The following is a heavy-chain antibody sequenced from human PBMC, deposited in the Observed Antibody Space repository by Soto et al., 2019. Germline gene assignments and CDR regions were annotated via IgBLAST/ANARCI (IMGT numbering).Heavy chain of an antibody. CDR3: ARDQGYVGFDN. CDR2: INSDGSST. V-gene: IGHV3-74*01. J-gene: IGHJ4*02. D-gene: IGHD5-12*01. Sequence: EVQLVESGGGLVQPGGSLRLSCAASGFTFSRYWMHWVRQAPGKGLVWVSRINSDGSSTNYADSVKGRFTISSDNAKNTVYLQMNRLRVEDTALYYCARDQGYVGFDNWGQGPLLTVSS. CDR1: GFTFSRYW.